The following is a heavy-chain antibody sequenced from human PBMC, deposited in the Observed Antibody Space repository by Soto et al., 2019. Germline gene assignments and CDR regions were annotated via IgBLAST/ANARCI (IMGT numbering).Heavy chain of an antibody. Sequence: EVQLVESGGGLVQPGGSLRLSCAASGFTFSSYEMNWVRQAPGKGQEWVSYISSSGSTIYYADSVKGRFTISRDNAKNSLYLQMNSLRAEDTAVYYCARVAVAGTGDYWGQGTLVTVSS. V-gene: IGHV3-48*03. D-gene: IGHD6-19*01. J-gene: IGHJ4*02. CDR1: GFTFSSYE. CDR2: ISSSGSTI. CDR3: ARVAVAGTGDY.